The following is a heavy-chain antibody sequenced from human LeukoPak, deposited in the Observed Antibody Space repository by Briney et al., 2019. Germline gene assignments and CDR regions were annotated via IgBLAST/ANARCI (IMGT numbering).Heavy chain of an antibody. CDR2: IYYSGST. J-gene: IGHJ4*02. V-gene: IGHV4-38-2*02. D-gene: IGHD6-19*01. CDR3: ARDGRIDSSGWYRPFDY. CDR1: GYSISSGYY. Sequence: SETLSLTCTVSGYSISSGYYWGWVRQPPRKGLEWIGSIYYSGSTYYNPSLKSRVTISVDTSKNQFSLKLSSVTAADTAVYYCARDGRIDSSGWYRPFDYWGQGTLVTVSS.